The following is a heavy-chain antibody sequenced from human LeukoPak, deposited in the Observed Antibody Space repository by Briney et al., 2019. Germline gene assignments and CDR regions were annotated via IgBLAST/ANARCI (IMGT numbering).Heavy chain of an antibody. D-gene: IGHD2-2*03. CDR1: GFTFSSYA. CDR2: ISSSSSYI. V-gene: IGHV3-21*01. J-gene: IGHJ4*02. CDR3: ARAVDIVVVPAAYDY. Sequence: GGSLRLSCAASGFTFSSYAMSWARQAPGKGLEWVSSISSSSSYIYYADSVKGRFTISRDNAKNSLYLQMNSLRAEDTAVYYCARAVDIVVVPAAYDYWGQGTLVTVSS.